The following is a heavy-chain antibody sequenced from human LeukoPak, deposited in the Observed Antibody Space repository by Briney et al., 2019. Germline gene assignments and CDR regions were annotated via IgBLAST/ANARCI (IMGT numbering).Heavy chain of an antibody. V-gene: IGHV1-24*01. J-gene: IGHJ5*02. D-gene: IGHD6-13*01. CDR2: FDPEDGET. CDR1: GYTLTELS. Sequence: ASVKVSCKVSGYTLTELSMHWVRQAPGKGLEWMGGFDPEDGETIYAQKFQGRVTMTEDTSTDTAYMELSSLRSEDTAVYYCAAVQGGSASSWSGDWFDPWGQGTLVTVSS. CDR3: AAVQGGSASSWSGDWFDP.